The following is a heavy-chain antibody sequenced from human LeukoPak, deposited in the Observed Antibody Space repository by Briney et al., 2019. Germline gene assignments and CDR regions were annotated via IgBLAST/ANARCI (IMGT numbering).Heavy chain of an antibody. CDR2: ISDSGGTI. J-gene: IGHJ4*02. CDR3: ARGRPIDY. Sequence: PGGSLRLSCAASGFTFSSYSMNWVRQAPGKGLEWVSYISDSGGTIYYADSVRGRFTISRDNAKNSLYLQMSSLRAEDTAVYYCARGRPIDYWGQGTLVTVSS. CDR1: GFTFSSYS. V-gene: IGHV3-48*01.